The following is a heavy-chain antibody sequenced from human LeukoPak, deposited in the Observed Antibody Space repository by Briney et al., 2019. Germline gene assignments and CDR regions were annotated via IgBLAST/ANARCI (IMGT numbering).Heavy chain of an antibody. J-gene: IGHJ4*02. D-gene: IGHD3-10*01. CDR3: TTRDQTYYYGSGSYLVDY. CDR1: GFTFSSYA. CDR2: IKSKTDGGTT. V-gene: IGHV3-15*01. Sequence: PGGSLRLSCAASGFTFSSYAMSWVRQAPGKGLEWVGRIKSKTDGGTTDYAAPVKGRFTISRGDSKNTLYLQMNSLKTEDTAVYYCTTRDQTYYYGSGSYLVDYWGQGTLVTVSS.